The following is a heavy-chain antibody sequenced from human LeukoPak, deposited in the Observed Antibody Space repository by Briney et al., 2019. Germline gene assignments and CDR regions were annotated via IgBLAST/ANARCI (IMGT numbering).Heavy chain of an antibody. CDR3: ARSRRVVPAAMYWFDP. V-gene: IGHV4-61*02. J-gene: IGHJ5*02. D-gene: IGHD2-2*01. CDR2: IYTSGST. Sequence: SQTLSLTCTVSGGSVSSGSYYWSWIRQPAGTGLEWIGRIYTSGSTNYNPSLKSRATISVDTSKNQFSLKLSSVTAADTAVYYCARSRRVVPAAMYWFDPWGQGTLVTVSS. CDR1: GGSVSSGSYY.